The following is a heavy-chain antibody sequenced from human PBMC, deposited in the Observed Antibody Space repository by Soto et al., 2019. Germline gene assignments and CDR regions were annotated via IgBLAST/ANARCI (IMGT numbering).Heavy chain of an antibody. Sequence: GESLKISCKGSGYTFTSYWIGWVRQMPGNGLEWMGIIYPGDSDTKYSPTFEGQVTISVDKFISTAYLQWSSLKAPDTAMYYCARNGGRGMKDAFDISGHGTMVTVS. CDR1: GYTFTSYW. J-gene: IGHJ3*02. CDR3: ARNGGRGMKDAFDI. CDR2: IYPGDSDT. D-gene: IGHD2-15*01. V-gene: IGHV5-51*01.